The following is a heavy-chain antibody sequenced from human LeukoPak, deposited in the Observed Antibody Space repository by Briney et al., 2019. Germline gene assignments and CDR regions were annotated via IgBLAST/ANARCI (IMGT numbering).Heavy chain of an antibody. Sequence: ASVKVSCKASGYRFTDFGISWVRQAPGQGLEWMGRINPYTGSTNYAQNLQGRVTLTTDTSASTAYMEMRSLISDDTAVYYCVANIYRSGWPIDYWGQGTLVTVSS. J-gene: IGHJ4*02. CDR1: GYRFTDFG. V-gene: IGHV1-18*01. CDR3: VANIYRSGWPIDY. CDR2: INPYTGST. D-gene: IGHD6-19*01.